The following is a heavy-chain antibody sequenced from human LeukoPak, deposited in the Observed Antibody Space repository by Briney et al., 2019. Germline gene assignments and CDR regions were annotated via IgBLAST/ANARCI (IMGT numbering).Heavy chain of an antibody. D-gene: IGHD5-12*01. Sequence: ASVKVSCKASGYTFTSYDINWVRQATGQGLEWMGWMNPNSGNTSYAQKFQGRVTMTRNTSISTAYMELSSLRSEDTAVYYCARIYSGYDRYYYYYYMDVWGKGTTVTISS. J-gene: IGHJ6*03. CDR2: MNPNSGNT. V-gene: IGHV1-8*02. CDR3: ARIYSGYDRYYYYYYMDV. CDR1: GYTFTSYD.